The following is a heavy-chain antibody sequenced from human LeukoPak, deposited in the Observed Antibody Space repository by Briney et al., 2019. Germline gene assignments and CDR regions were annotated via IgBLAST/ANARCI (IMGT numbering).Heavy chain of an antibody. J-gene: IGHJ4*02. D-gene: IGHD4-23*01. CDR3: ARTNTLRWNPFVY. CDR1: GYSISSGYY. Sequence: SETLSLTCAVSGYSISSGYYCGWIRQPPGEGLEWIGSIYHSGSTYYNPSLKSRVTISVDTSKNQFSLKLSSVTAADTAVYYCARTNTLRWNPFVYWGQGTLVTVSS. CDR2: IYHSGST. V-gene: IGHV4-38-2*01.